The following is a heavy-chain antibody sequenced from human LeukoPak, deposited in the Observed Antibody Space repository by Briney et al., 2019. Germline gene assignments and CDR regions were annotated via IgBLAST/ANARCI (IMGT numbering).Heavy chain of an antibody. CDR1: GGSFSGYY. CDR3: ARYRPVVPAASNWFDP. CDR2: INHSGST. Sequence: SETLSLTCAVYGGSFSGYYWSWIRQPPGKGLEWIGKINHSGSTNYNPSLKSRVTISVDTSKNQFSLKLSSVTAADTAVYYCARYRPVVPAASNWFDPWGQGTLVTVSS. J-gene: IGHJ5*02. V-gene: IGHV4-34*01. D-gene: IGHD2-2*01.